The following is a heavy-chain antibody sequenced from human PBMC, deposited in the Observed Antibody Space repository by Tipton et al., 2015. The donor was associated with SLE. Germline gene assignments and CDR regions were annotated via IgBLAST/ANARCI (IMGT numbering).Heavy chain of an antibody. CDR2: VYYGGTT. CDR3: AREGDAFDI. J-gene: IGHJ3*02. Sequence: TLSLTCPVSGVSITNSYWSWIRQPAGKGLEWIGYVYYGGTTSYNPSLKSRVTISVDTTKNQLSLKLRSVTAADTAVYYCAREGDAFDIWGQGTMVTVSS. CDR1: GVSITNSY. V-gene: IGHV4-59*01.